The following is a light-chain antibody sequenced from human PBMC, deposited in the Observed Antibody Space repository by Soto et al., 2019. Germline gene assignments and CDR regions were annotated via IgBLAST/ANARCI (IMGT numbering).Light chain of an antibody. CDR1: QIVSHF. CDR3: QQSYSLPRT. J-gene: IGKJ1*01. V-gene: IGKV1-39*01. Sequence: DLQMTQSPSSLSASVGDRVTITCRASQIVSHFLNWYQQKPGKAPTLLIYTISNLQSGVPSRFSGSGSGTDFTLTITSLQPEDFATYYCQQSYSLPRTFGQGTKVEIK. CDR2: TIS.